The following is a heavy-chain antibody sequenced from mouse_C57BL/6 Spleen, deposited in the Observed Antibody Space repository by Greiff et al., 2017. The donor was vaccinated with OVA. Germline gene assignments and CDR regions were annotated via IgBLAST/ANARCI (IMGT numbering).Heavy chain of an antibody. CDR3: AREMGLRYAMDY. V-gene: IGHV1-53*01. D-gene: IGHD2-4*01. Sequence: VKLQQPGTELVKPGASVKLSCKASGYTFTSYWMHWVKQRPGQGLEWIGNINPSNGGTNYNEKFKSKATLTVDKSSSTAYMQLSSLTSEDSAVYYCAREMGLRYAMDYWGQGTSVTVSS. CDR2: INPSNGGT. CDR1: GYTFTSYW. J-gene: IGHJ4*01.